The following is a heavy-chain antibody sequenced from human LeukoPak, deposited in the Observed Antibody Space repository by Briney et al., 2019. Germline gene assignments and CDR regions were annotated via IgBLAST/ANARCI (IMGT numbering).Heavy chain of an antibody. D-gene: IGHD3/OR15-3a*01. V-gene: IGHV4/OR15-8*02. J-gene: IGHJ3*02. CDR1: GASISTSNM. Sequence: PSETLSLTCAVSGASISTSNMRNGGRQSPGKGLEWIGDIYHSGNTNYTPSLRGRVTMSIDKSKNQFSLKLTSVNAADTAVYYCARGGLRVGHGFDIWGQGTMVTVSS. CDR3: ARGGLRVGHGFDI. CDR2: IYHSGNT.